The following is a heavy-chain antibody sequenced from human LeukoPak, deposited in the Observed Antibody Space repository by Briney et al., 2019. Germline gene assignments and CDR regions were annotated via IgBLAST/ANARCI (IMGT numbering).Heavy chain of an antibody. D-gene: IGHD6-13*01. CDR1: GGTFSSYV. Sequence: GASVKVSCTASGGTFSSYVITWVRQAPGQGLEWMGGIIPIFGTANYAQKFQGRVTITADESTSTAYMELSSLRSEDTAVYYCARAYSSNWYWFDHWGQGTLVTVSS. J-gene: IGHJ5*02. CDR2: IIPIFGTA. CDR3: ARAYSSNWYWFDH. V-gene: IGHV1-69*13.